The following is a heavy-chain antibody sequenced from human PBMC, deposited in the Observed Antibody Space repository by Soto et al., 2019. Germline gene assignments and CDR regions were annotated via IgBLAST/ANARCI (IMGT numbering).Heavy chain of an antibody. CDR3: ARSRSSSLKFDP. V-gene: IGHV1-8*01. CDR1: GYTFTSYD. J-gene: IGHJ5*02. CDR2: MNPNSGNT. Sequence: GASVKFSCKASGYTFTSYDINWVRQATGQGLEWMGWMNPNSGNTGYAQKFQGRVTMTRNTSISTAYMELSSLRSEDTAVYYCARSRSSSLKFDPWGQGTLVTVSS. D-gene: IGHD6-6*01.